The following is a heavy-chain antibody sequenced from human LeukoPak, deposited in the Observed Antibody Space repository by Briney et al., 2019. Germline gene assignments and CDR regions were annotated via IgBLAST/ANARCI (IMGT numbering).Heavy chain of an antibody. CDR2: IYYSGST. J-gene: IGHJ4*02. V-gene: IGHV4-39*07. Sequence: PSETLSLTCTVSGGSISSSSYYWGWIRQPPGKGLEWIGSIYYSGSTYYNPSLKSRVTISVDTSKNQFSLKLSSVTAADTAVYYCARGGLDRWDLSLRSTRYYFDYWGQGTLVTVSS. CDR3: ARGGLDRWDLSLRSTRYYFDY. CDR1: GGSISSSSYY. D-gene: IGHD5-24*01.